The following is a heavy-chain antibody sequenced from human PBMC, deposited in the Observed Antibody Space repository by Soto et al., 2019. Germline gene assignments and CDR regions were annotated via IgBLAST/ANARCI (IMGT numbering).Heavy chain of an antibody. CDR1: GFTVSSNY. Sequence: VGSLRLSCAASGFTVSSNYMSWVRQAPGKGLEWVSVIYSGGSTYYADSVKGRFTISRDNSKNTLYLQMNSLRAEDTAVYYCASSGYCSGGSCYSPYYYYGMDVWGQGTTVTVSS. D-gene: IGHD2-15*01. CDR2: IYSGGST. J-gene: IGHJ6*02. CDR3: ASSGYCSGGSCYSPYYYYGMDV. V-gene: IGHV3-53*01.